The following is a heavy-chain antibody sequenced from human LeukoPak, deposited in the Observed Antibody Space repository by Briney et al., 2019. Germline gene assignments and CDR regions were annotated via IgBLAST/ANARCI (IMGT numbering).Heavy chain of an antibody. CDR1: GGSISSSSYY. V-gene: IGHV4-39*01. CDR2: IYYSGST. Sequence: SETLSLTCTVSGGSISSSSYYWGWIRQPPGKGLEWIGSIYYSGSTYYNPSLKSRVTISVDTSKNQFSLKLSSVTAADTAVYYCASAYDSSGYENFDYWGQGTLVTVSS. D-gene: IGHD3-22*01. CDR3: ASAYDSSGYENFDY. J-gene: IGHJ4*02.